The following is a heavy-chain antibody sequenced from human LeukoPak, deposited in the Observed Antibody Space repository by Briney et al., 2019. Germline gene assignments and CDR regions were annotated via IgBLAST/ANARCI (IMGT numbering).Heavy chain of an antibody. CDR1: GFTFSSYS. Sequence: GSLRLPCAASGFTFSSYSMNWVRQAPGKGLEGVSSISSSSSYIYYADSVKGRFTISRDNAKNSLYLQMNSLRAEDTAVYYCARGLYSGYAYWGQGTLVTVSS. CDR3: ARGLYSGYAY. D-gene: IGHD5-12*01. J-gene: IGHJ4*02. V-gene: IGHV3-21*01. CDR2: ISSSSSYI.